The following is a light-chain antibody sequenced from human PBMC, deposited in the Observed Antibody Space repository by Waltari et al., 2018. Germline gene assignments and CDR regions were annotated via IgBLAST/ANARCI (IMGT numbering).Light chain of an antibody. V-gene: IGKV1-5*03. CDR1: HSIGSW. J-gene: IGKJ1*01. Sequence: DIQMTQFPSTLSASVGDSATTTCRASHSIGSWLAWYQQKPGEAPKVLIYKASILESGVPSRFSGSGSGTEFTHTISSLQPDDFATYYCQQYQSPPWTFGQGTNVEIK. CDR3: QQYQSPPWT. CDR2: KAS.